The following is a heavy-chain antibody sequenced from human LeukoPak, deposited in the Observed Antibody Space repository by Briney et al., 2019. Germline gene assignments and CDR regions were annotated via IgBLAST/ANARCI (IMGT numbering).Heavy chain of an antibody. D-gene: IGHD3-9*01. J-gene: IGHJ6*02. CDR2: IYYSGST. CDR1: GGSISSSSCY. CDR3: ARPVLRYFDWLPNGMDV. Sequence: SETLSLTCTVSGGSISSSSCYWGWIRQPPGKGLEWIGSIYYSGSTYYNPSLKSRVTISVDTSKNQFSLELSSVTAADTAVYYCARPVLRYFDWLPNGMDVWGQGTTVTVSS. V-gene: IGHV4-39*01.